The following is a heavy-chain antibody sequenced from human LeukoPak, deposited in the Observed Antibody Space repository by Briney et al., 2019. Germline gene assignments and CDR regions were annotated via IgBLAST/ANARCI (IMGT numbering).Heavy chain of an antibody. CDR2: VSANGDTI. V-gene: IGHV3-48*03. J-gene: IGHJ4*02. CDR1: GFTFTICE. D-gene: IGHD3-16*01. CDR3: VSAYGGLLDH. Sequence: GGSLRLSCAASGFTFTICEMNWVRQAPGKGLEWISYVSANGDTIYYADSVRGRFTISRDNAKNSLYLQMNSLRAEDAAVYYCVSAYGGLLDHWGQGTLVTVSS.